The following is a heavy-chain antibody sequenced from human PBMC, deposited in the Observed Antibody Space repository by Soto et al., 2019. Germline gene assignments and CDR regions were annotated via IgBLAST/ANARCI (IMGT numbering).Heavy chain of an antibody. D-gene: IGHD2-21*02. CDR1: GGSISGHY. V-gene: IGHV4-59*11. J-gene: IGHJ2*01. CDR2: SYYTGST. Sequence: QVQLQESGPGLVKPAETLFLTCTVSGGSISGHYWSWVRHSPGTGLEWIAYSYYTGSTNYNPSLRSRLTISVDTSKNHFSRKLNSGPLADTAVYYCARLGPRVGDPFFHYFGLWGRGTLV. CDR3: ARLGPRVGDPFFHYFGL.